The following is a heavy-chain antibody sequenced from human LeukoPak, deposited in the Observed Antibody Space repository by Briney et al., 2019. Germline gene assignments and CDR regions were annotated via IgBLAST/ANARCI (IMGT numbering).Heavy chain of an antibody. J-gene: IGHJ6*03. CDR1: GYTFTSYG. V-gene: IGHV1-18*01. Sequence: AXXKVSCKASGYTFTSYGISWVRQAPGQGLEWMGWISAYNGKTNYAQKLQGRVTMPTDTSTSTAYMELRSLRSDDTAVYYCARHALTGYYNVISYYYYMDVWGKGTTVTVSS. CDR3: ARHALTGYYNVISYYYYMDV. D-gene: IGHD3-9*01. CDR2: ISAYNGKT.